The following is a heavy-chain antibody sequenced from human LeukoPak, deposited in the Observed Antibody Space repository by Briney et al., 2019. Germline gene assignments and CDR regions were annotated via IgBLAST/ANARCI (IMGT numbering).Heavy chain of an antibody. Sequence: GGSLRLSCAASGFTVSSNYMSWVRQAPGKGLEWVSVIYSGGSTYYADSVKGRFTISRDNSKNTLYLQMNSLRAEDTAVYYCAKDPLVPSFDYWGQGTLVTVSS. D-gene: IGHD6-13*01. CDR3: AKDPLVPSFDY. CDR2: IYSGGST. CDR1: GFTVSSNY. J-gene: IGHJ4*02. V-gene: IGHV3-53*01.